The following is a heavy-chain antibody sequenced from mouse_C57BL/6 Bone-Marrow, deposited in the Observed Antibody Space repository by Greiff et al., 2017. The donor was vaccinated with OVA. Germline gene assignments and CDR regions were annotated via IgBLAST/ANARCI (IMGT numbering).Heavy chain of an antibody. D-gene: IGHD2-3*01. CDR2: INYDGSST. J-gene: IGHJ2*01. CDR3: ARSDGYYAFFDY. V-gene: IGHV5-16*01. CDR1: GFTFSDYY. Sequence: EVKLMESEGGLVQPGSSMKLSCTASGFTFSDYYMAWVRQVPEKGLEWVANINYDGSSTYYLDSLKSRFIISRDNAKNILYLQMSSLKSEDTATYYCARSDGYYAFFDYWGKGTTLTVSS.